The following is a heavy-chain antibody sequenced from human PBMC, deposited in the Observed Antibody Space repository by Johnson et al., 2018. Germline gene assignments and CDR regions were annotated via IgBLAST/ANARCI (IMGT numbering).Heavy chain of an antibody. V-gene: IGHV3-30-3*01. CDR3: ARDYDGGNAYLFSYFHH. CDR1: GFTFSSYA. D-gene: IGHD4-23*01. Sequence: QVQLVQSGGGVVQPGRSLRLSCAASGFTFSSYAMHWVRQAPGKGLEWVAVISYDGSHKYYADSVKGRFTISRDFSKNTVALQMNSLRAEDTAVYYCARDYDGGNAYLFSYFHHWGQGTLVTVSS. CDR2: ISYDGSHK. J-gene: IGHJ1*01.